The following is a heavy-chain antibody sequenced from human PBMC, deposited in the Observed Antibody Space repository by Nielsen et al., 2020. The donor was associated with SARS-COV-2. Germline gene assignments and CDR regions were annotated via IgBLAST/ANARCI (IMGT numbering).Heavy chain of an antibody. V-gene: IGHV4-31*03. Sequence: SETLSLTCTVSGGSISSGGYYWSWIRQHPGKGLEWIGYIYYSGSTYYNPSLKSRVTISVDTSQNQFSLKLSSVTAADTAVYYCARKGGLTYYDFWSGYPGAAFDIWGQGTMVTVSS. CDR1: GGSISSGGYY. CDR3: ARKGGLTYYDFWSGYPGAAFDI. J-gene: IGHJ3*02. D-gene: IGHD3-3*01. CDR2: IYYSGST.